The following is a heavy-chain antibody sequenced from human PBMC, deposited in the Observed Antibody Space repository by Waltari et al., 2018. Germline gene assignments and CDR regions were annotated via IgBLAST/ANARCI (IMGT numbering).Heavy chain of an antibody. J-gene: IGHJ6*02. CDR2: SSWNSGSI. D-gene: IGHD6-19*01. V-gene: IGHV3-9*01. CDR1: GFTFADYA. CDR3: AKGLRYSSGWGRMDV. Sequence: EVQLVESGGGLVQPGRSLRLSCAASGFTFADYAMHWVRQAPGKGLEWVSGSSWNSGSIGYADSVKGRFTISRDNAKNSLYLQMNSLRAEDTALYYCAKGLRYSSGWGRMDVWGQGTTVTVSS.